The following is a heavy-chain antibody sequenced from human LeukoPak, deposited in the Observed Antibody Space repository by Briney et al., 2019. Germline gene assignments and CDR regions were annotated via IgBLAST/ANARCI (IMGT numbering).Heavy chain of an antibody. CDR2: ISYDGSNK. V-gene: IGHV3-30*03. Sequence: GRSLRLSCAASGFTFSSYGMHWVRQAPGKGLEWVAVISYDGSNKDYADSVKGRFTISRDNSKNTLYLQMNSLRAEDTALYYCARAVAGPAGEYYFDYWGQGTLVTVSS. CDR1: GFTFSSYG. D-gene: IGHD6-19*01. CDR3: ARAVAGPAGEYYFDY. J-gene: IGHJ4*02.